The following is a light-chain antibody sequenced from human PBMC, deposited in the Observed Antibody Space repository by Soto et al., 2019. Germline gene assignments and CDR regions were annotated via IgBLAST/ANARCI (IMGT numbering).Light chain of an antibody. CDR2: DVS. CDR1: SSDVGGYNY. V-gene: IGLV2-11*01. Sequence: QSALTQPRSVSGSPGQSVTISCTGTSSDVGGYNYVSWYQQHPGKAPKLMIYDVSKRPSGVPDRFSGSKSGNTASLTISGLQAEHAAHYYFCSYAGSYTLVFGSGTKVTVL. CDR3: CSYAGSYTLV. J-gene: IGLJ1*01.